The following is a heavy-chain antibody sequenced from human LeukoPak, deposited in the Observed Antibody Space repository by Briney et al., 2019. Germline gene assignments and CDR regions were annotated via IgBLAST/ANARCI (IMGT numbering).Heavy chain of an antibody. CDR3: AHVVITFGGVIGDEAFDF. D-gene: IGHD3-16*02. V-gene: IGHV2-5*02. J-gene: IGHJ3*01. CDR1: GFSLITRGVG. CDR2: IYWDDYK. Sequence: SGPTLVKPTQTLTLTCTFSGFSLITRGVGVGWIRQPPGKALEWLAVIYWDDYKRYSPSLKSRLTITKDTSKNQVVLTLTNMDPVDTATYYCAHVVITFGGVIGDEAFDFWGQGTMVTVSS.